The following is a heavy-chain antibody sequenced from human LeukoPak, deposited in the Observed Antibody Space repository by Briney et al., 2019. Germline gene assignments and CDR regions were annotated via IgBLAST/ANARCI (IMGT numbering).Heavy chain of an antibody. CDR1: GFTFSSYS. D-gene: IGHD3-9*01. CDR2: LNWNGGST. CDR3: ARSWFPYYFDY. J-gene: IGHJ4*02. V-gene: IGHV3-20*04. Sequence: GGSLRLSCAASGFTFSSYSMNWVRQAPGKGLEWVSGLNWNGGSTGYVDSVKGRFTISRDNAKNTLYLQMNSVRAEDTAVYYCARSWFPYYFDYWGQGTLVTVSS.